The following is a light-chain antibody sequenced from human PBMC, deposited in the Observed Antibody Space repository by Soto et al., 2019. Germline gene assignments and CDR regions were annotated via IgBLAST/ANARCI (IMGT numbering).Light chain of an antibody. Sequence: EVVMTQSPATLSVSPGERATLSCRASQSVTSNYLAWYQQKPGQAPRLLIYGVSSRATGVPDRFSGSGSGTDFTLTISRLEPDDFATYYCQQYKSSSPLTFGGGSKVEIK. V-gene: IGKV3-20*01. J-gene: IGKJ4*01. CDR3: QQYKSSSPLT. CDR2: GVS. CDR1: QSVTSNY.